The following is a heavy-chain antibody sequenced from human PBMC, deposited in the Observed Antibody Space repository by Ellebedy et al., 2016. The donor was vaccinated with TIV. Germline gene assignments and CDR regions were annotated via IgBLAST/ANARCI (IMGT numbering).Heavy chain of an antibody. CDR1: GFTFRSYA. V-gene: IGHV3-23*01. CDR3: AKVNYYDSRGYSPYNYFDS. CDR2: ISGGGDNT. D-gene: IGHD3-22*01. Sequence: GGSLRLXXAGSGFTFRSYAMTWVRQAPGKGLEWVSSISGGGDNTYYADSVKGRFTISRDNSKNTLSLQMNSLRAEDTAIYFCAKVNYYDSRGYSPYNYFDSWGKGTLVTVSS. J-gene: IGHJ4*02.